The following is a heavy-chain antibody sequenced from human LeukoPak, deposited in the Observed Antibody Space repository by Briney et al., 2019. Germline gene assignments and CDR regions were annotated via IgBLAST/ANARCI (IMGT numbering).Heavy chain of an antibody. D-gene: IGHD3-3*01. Sequence: MTSETLSLTCAVYGVSFSGYYWSWIRQPPGKGLEWIGEINHSGSTNYNPSLKSRVTISVDTSKNQFSLKLSSVTAADTAVYYCASTYYDFWSGYYTARFDYWGQGTLVTVSS. CDR3: ASTYYDFWSGYYTARFDY. CDR1: GVSFSGYY. V-gene: IGHV4-34*01. J-gene: IGHJ4*02. CDR2: INHSGST.